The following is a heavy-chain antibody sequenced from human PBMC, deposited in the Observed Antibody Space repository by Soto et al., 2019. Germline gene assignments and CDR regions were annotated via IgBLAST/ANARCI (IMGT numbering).Heavy chain of an antibody. CDR3: ARSSLDYGDYAFDFDY. D-gene: IGHD4-17*01. CDR1: GGSISSSSYY. CDR2: IYYSGST. J-gene: IGHJ4*02. Sequence: PSETLSLTCTVSGGSISSSSYYWGWIRQPPGKGLEWIGSIYYSGSTYYNPSLKSRVTISVDTSKNQFSLKLSSVTAADTAVYYCARSSLDYGDYAFDFDYWGQGTLVTVSS. V-gene: IGHV4-39*01.